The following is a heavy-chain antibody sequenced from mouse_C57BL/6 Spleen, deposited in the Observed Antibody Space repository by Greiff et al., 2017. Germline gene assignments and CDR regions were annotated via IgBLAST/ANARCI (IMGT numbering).Heavy chain of an antibody. J-gene: IGHJ1*03. CDR3: ARRASPDFDV. D-gene: IGHD6-1*01. CDR2: IYPRDGST. Sequence: VQGVESGPELVKPGASVKLSCKASGYTFTSYDINWVKQRPGQGLEWIGWIYPRDGSTKYNEKFKGKATLTVDTSSSTAYMELHSLTSEDSAVYFCARRASPDFDVWGTGTTVTVSS. V-gene: IGHV1-85*01. CDR1: GYTFTSYD.